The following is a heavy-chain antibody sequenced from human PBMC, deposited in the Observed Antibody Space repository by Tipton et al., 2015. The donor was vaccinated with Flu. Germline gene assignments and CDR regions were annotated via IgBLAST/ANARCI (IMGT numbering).Heavy chain of an antibody. V-gene: IGHV4-38-2*01. CDR2: ISHSGST. Sequence: GLVKPSETLSLICAVSGYFISSGYYWGWIRQPPGKGLEWIGSISHSGSTYYNPSLKSRVTISVDTSKNQFSLKLSSVTAADTAVYYCARSTYYYGSRTSDYWGQGTLVTVSS. CDR1: GYFISSGYY. J-gene: IGHJ4*02. CDR3: ARSTYYYGSRTSDY. D-gene: IGHD3-10*01.